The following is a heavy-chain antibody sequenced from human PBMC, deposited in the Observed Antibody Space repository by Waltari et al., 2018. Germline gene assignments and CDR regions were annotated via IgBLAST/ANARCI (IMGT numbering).Heavy chain of an antibody. Sequence: EVQLVESGGGFVQPGGSLRLSCAASGFIFRDFYLSWVRQAPGKGLEWVANIKQDGSETYYLDSVKGRFTISKDDVGNSLSLQMNNLRVEDTAVYYCARDMTVSQSDGFDLWGQGTMVTVS. V-gene: IGHV3-7*01. CDR2: IKQDGSET. D-gene: IGHD4-4*01. J-gene: IGHJ3*01. CDR3: ARDMTVSQSDGFDL. CDR1: GFIFRDFY.